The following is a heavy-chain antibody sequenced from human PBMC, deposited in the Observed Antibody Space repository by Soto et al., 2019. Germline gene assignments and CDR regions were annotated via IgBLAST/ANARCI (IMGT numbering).Heavy chain of an antibody. J-gene: IGHJ4*02. CDR3: ARGRSAANNYFDY. CDR2: INHSGST. V-gene: IGHV4-34*01. D-gene: IGHD6-25*01. Sequence: SETLSLTCAVYGGSFSGYFWSWIRQPPGKGLEWIGEINHSGSTNYNPSLKSRVTISVDTSKNQFSLKLSSVTAADTAVYYCARGRSAANNYFDYWGQGTLVNVSS. CDR1: GGSFSGYF.